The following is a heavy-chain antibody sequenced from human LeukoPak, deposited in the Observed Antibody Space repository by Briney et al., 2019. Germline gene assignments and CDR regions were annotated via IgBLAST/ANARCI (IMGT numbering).Heavy chain of an antibody. CDR3: ARSRYEEGPFQH. CDR2: IYSGGST. Sequence: GGSLRLSCAASGFTVSSNYMSWVRQAPGKGLEWVSVIYSGGSTYYADSVKGRFTISRDNSKNTLHLQMNSLRAEDTAVYYCARSRYEEGPFQHWGQGTLVTVSS. J-gene: IGHJ1*01. CDR1: GFTVSSNY. D-gene: IGHD1-14*01. V-gene: IGHV3-53*01.